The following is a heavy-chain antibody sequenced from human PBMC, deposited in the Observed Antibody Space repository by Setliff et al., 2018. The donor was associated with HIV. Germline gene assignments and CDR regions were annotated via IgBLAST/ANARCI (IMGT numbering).Heavy chain of an antibody. CDR1: GDSINSGTYY. V-gene: IGHV4-61*02. J-gene: IGHJ6*02. Sequence: SETLSLTCTVSGDSINSGTYYWSWIRQPAGKGLEWIGRLHLSGDTNYNPSLKSRVTMSIDTSKNQFSLKLSSVTAAGTAVYYCARDTGSRPVCYGMDVWGQGTTVTVSS. D-gene: IGHD4-4*01. CDR3: ARDTGSRPVCYGMDV. CDR2: LHLSGDT.